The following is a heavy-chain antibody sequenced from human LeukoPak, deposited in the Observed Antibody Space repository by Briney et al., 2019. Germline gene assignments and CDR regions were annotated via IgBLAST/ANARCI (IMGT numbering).Heavy chain of an antibody. D-gene: IGHD2-2*01. J-gene: IGHJ6*02. CDR3: ARVGSTSHLHYYYGMDV. V-gene: IGHV1-46*01. Sequence: ASVKVSCKVSGYTLTSYYMHWVRQAPGQGLEWMGIINPSGGSTSSAQKFQGRVTMTRDTSTSTAYMELSSLRSEDTAVYYCARVGSTSHLHYYYGMDVWGQGTTVTVSS. CDR1: GYTLTSYY. CDR2: INPSGGST.